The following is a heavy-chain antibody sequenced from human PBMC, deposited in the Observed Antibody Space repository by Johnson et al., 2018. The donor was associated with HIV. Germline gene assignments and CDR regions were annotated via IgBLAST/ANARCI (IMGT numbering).Heavy chain of an antibody. D-gene: IGHD4-17*01. V-gene: IGHV3-11*04. CDR1: GFTVSSNY. CDR3: ARASNTVTTADDAIES. J-gene: IGHJ3*02. Sequence: HVQLVESGGGLIQPVGSLRLSCAASGFTVSSNYMSWIRQAPGKGLEWVSYISSSGSSIYYADSVKGRFTISRDNAKSSLYLQMNGLKAEDTAVYYCARASNTVTTADDAIESWGQGTRVTVSS. CDR2: ISSSGSSI.